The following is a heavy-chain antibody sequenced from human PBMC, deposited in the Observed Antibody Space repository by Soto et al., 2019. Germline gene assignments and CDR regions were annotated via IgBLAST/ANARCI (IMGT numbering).Heavy chain of an antibody. CDR1: GFTFSSYG. CDR3: ASSLNLPAAIRTYYMDV. V-gene: IGHV3-33*01. CDR2: IWYDGSNK. D-gene: IGHD2-2*02. J-gene: IGHJ6*03. Sequence: GGSLRLSCAASGFTFSSYGMHWVRQAPGKGLEWVAVIWYDGSNKYYADSVKGRFTISRDNSKNTLYLQMNSLRAEDTAVYYCASSLNLPAAIRTYYMDVWGKGTTVTVSS.